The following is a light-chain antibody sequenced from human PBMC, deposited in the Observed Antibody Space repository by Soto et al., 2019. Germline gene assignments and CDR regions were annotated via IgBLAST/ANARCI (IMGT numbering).Light chain of an antibody. CDR3: QQYGSSPSIT. CDR2: GAS. Sequence: IVLTQSPCTLSLSQGERATLSCRASQSVSSSYLAWYQQKPGQAPRLLIYGASSRATGIPDRCSGSGSGTDFTLTISSLEPEDFAVYYCQQYGSSPSITFGQGTRLEIK. CDR1: QSVSSSY. J-gene: IGKJ5*01. V-gene: IGKV3-20*01.